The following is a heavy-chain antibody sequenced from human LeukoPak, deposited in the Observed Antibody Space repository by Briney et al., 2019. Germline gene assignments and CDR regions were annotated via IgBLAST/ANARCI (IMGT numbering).Heavy chain of an antibody. J-gene: IGHJ4*02. CDR2: IYHSGST. CDR3: ARGPDSSGYYYSDY. CDR1: GGSISSGDYY. Sequence: SETLSLTCVVSGGSISSGDYYWSWIRQPPGKGLEWIGYIYHSGSTHFNPSLKSRVTISVDTSKNQFSLKLSSVTAADTAVYFCARGPDSSGYYYSDYWGQGTLVTVSS. V-gene: IGHV4-30-4*01. D-gene: IGHD3-22*01.